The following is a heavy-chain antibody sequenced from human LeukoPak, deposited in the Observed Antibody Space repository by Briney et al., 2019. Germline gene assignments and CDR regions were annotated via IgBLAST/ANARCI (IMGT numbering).Heavy chain of an antibody. CDR1: GFTFSGYP. CDR2: VAPDGSAQ. D-gene: IGHD2-15*01. Sequence: GGSLRLSCAASGFTFSGYPMTWVRQAPGKGLEWVANVAPDGSAQNYVDSLEGRFTISRDNPNNSLYLQMHSLRAEDAAVYYCARVIAGAIDYWGQGTLVTVSS. CDR3: ARVIAGAIDY. J-gene: IGHJ4*02. V-gene: IGHV3-7*01.